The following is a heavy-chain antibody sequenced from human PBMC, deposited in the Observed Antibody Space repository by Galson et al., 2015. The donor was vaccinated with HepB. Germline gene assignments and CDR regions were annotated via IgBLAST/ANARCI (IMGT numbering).Heavy chain of an antibody. CDR3: AKCTRAGSTIVVVPAALDY. Sequence: SLRLSCAASGFTFSSYAMSWVRQAPGKGLEWVSAISGSGGSTYYADSVKGRFTISSYNSKNTLYLQMNSLRAEDTAVYYCAKCTRAGSTIVVVPAALDYWGQRTLVTVSS. D-gene: IGHD2-2*01. CDR2: ISGSGGST. J-gene: IGHJ4*02. CDR1: GFTFSSYA. V-gene: IGHV3-23*01.